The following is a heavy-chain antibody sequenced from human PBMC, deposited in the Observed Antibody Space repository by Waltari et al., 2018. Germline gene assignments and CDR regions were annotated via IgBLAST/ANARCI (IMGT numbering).Heavy chain of an antibody. CDR3: ARLKQLVYYFDS. J-gene: IGHJ4*02. Sequence: EVQLVESGGGLIQPGGSLRLSCSVSGFSVTSNYLTWLRQAPGKGLEVVAVLYSGGGTYYTDAVKGRFTISRDNANNTLDLQMTGLRADDTAVYFCARLKQLVYYFDSWGQGTQVTVSS. CDR1: GFSVTSNY. CDR2: LYSGGGT. V-gene: IGHV3-53*01. D-gene: IGHD1-1*01.